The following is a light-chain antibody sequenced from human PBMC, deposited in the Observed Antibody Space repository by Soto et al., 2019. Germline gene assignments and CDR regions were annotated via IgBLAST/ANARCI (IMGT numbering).Light chain of an antibody. Sequence: QSALAQSASLSGSPGQSITISCTGTSSDVGSYNLVSWYQQHPGKAPKLMIYEGSKRPSGVSNRFSGSKSGNTASLTISGLQAEDEADYYCCSYAGSSTLYVFGTGTNVTVL. CDR3: CSYAGSSTLYV. V-gene: IGLV2-23*03. J-gene: IGLJ1*01. CDR2: EGS. CDR1: SSDVGSYNL.